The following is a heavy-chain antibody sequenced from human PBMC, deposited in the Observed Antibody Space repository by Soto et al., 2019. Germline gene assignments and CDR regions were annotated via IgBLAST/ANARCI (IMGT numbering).Heavy chain of an antibody. Sequence: PSETLSLTCTVSGGSISSYYWSWIRQPPGKGLEWIGYIYYSGSTNYNPSLKSRVTISVDTSKNQFSLKLSSVTAADTAVYYCARDGNSSGWWTNWFDPWGQGTLVTVSS. V-gene: IGHV4-59*01. J-gene: IGHJ5*02. CDR2: IYYSGST. CDR1: GGSISSYY. CDR3: ARDGNSSGWWTNWFDP. D-gene: IGHD6-19*01.